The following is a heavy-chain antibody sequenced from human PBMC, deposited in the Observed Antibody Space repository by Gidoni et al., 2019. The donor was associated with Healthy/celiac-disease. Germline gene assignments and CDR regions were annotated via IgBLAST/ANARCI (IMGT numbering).Heavy chain of an antibody. Sequence: QVQRQQSGPGLEKPSQTLSPTCAISGAGVSHNSAAWTWIRQSPSIGLEWLGRTYYRSKWYNDYAVSVKSRITINPDTSKTQFSLQLNSVTPEDTAVYYCARDWGGTGTDNWFDPWGQGTLVTVSS. V-gene: IGHV6-1*01. J-gene: IGHJ5*02. CDR1: GAGVSHNSAA. CDR3: ARDWGGTGTDNWFDP. D-gene: IGHD1-1*01. CDR2: TYYRSKWYN.